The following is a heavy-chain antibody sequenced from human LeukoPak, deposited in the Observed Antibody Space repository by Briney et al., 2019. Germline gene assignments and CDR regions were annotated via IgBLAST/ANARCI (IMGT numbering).Heavy chain of an antibody. D-gene: IGHD3-22*01. V-gene: IGHV4-59*01. CDR2: INNGGRS. CDR1: GDSISSYY. J-gene: IGHJ4*02. Sequence: PSETLSLTCTVSGDSISSYYWSWIRQPPGKGLEWIGYINNGGRSKCNPFLQIRVTISVDTSKNQFSLELSSVTAADTAVYFCARTLGGLNSYDSSGYSFYFDYWGQGTLVTVSS. CDR3: ARTLGGLNSYDSSGYSFYFDY.